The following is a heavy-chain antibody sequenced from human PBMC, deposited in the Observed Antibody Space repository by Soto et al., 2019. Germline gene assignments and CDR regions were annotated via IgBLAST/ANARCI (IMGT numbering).Heavy chain of an antibody. D-gene: IGHD2-15*01. V-gene: IGHV3-30*18. CDR3: AKGWVVAATRY. CDR1: GFTFSSYG. J-gene: IGHJ4*02. Sequence: QVQLVESGGGVVQPGRSLRLSCAASGFTFSSYGMHWVRQAPGKGLEWVAVISYDGSNKYYADSVKGRFTISRDNSKNTLYLQMNCLRAEDTAVYYCAKGWVVAATRYLGQGTLVTVSS. CDR2: ISYDGSNK.